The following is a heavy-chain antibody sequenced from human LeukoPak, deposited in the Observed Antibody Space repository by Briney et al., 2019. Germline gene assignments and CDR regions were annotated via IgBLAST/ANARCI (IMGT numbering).Heavy chain of an antibody. J-gene: IGHJ3*02. CDR3: ARDWIAAAGDAFDI. CDR1: GFTFSSYS. V-gene: IGHV3-21*01. CDR2: ISSSSSYI. Sequence: GGSLRLSCAASGFTFSSYSMNWVRQAPGKGLEWASSISSSSSYIYYADSVKGRFTISRDNAKNSLYPQMNSLRAEDTAVYYCARDWIAAAGDAFDIWGQGTMVTVSS. D-gene: IGHD6-13*01.